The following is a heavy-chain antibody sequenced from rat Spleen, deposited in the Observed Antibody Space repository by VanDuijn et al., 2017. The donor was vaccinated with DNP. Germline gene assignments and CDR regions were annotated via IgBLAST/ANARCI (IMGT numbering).Heavy chain of an antibody. Sequence: EVQLVESGGGQVQPGGSLTLSCAASGFTLNKYWMYWIRQAPGKGLEWVATISYNGGTPYYRDSVKGRFSLSRDNAKSTLYLQMDSLRSEDTATYYCATVHYYDGTRFAYWGQGTLVTVSS. CDR2: ISYNGGTP. J-gene: IGHJ3*01. V-gene: IGHV5-31*01. D-gene: IGHD1-12*02. CDR1: GFTLNKYW. CDR3: ATVHYYDGTRFAY.